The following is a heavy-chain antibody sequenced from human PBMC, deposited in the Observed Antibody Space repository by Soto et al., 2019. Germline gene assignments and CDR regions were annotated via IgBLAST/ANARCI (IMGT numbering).Heavy chain of an antibody. CDR2: INAGKGNT. D-gene: IGHD3-22*01. CDR3: ARVSGSYYWDD. CDR1: GYSFTSYA. V-gene: IGHV1-3*01. Sequence: QVQLVQSGAEVKKPGASVKVSCKASGYSFTSYAMHWVRQAPGQRLEWMGWINAGKGNTKYSQKYQGTITITRDASASTAYMDLSSLRSEDTAVYYCARVSGSYYWDDWGQGTLVTVSS. J-gene: IGHJ4*02.